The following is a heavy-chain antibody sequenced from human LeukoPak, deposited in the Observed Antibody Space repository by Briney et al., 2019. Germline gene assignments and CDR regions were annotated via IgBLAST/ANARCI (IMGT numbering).Heavy chain of an antibody. D-gene: IGHD3-16*02. CDR3: ARGRFYVWGSYRFDY. J-gene: IGHJ4*02. Sequence: SETLSLTCAVYGGSFSGYYWSWIRQPPGKGLEWIGEINHSGSTNYNPSLMSRVTISVDTSKNQFSLKLSSVTAADTAVYYCARGRFYVWGSYRFDYWGQGTLVTVSS. CDR1: GGSFSGYY. CDR2: INHSGST. V-gene: IGHV4-34*01.